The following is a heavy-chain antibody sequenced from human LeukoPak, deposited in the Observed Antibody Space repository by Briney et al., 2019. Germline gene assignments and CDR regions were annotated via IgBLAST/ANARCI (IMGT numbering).Heavy chain of an antibody. V-gene: IGHV4-59*01. CDR2: IYYGGST. J-gene: IGHJ4*02. Sequence: SETLSLTCTVSGGSISSYYWSWIRQPPGKGLEWIGYIYYGGSTNYNPSLKSRVTISVDTSKDQFSLKLSSVTAADTAVYYCARGTYYFDYWGQGTLVTVSS. CDR3: ARGTYYFDY. CDR1: GGSISSYY. D-gene: IGHD1-14*01.